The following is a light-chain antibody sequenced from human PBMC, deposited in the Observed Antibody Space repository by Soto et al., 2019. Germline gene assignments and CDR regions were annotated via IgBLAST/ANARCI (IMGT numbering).Light chain of an antibody. CDR2: DAY. CDR3: QQSYSTGYT. J-gene: IGKJ2*01. Sequence: DIQMTQSPSSLSASVGDRVTITCRASQSISSWLAWYQQKPGKAPKLLIYDAYSLQSGVQLRFSGSGSGTDFTLTIRSLQPEDFATYYCQQSYSTGYTFGQGTKVDI. V-gene: IGKV1-39*01. CDR1: QSISSW.